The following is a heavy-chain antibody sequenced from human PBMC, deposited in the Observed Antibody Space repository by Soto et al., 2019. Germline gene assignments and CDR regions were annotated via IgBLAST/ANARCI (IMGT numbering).Heavy chain of an antibody. J-gene: IGHJ4*02. CDR3: ARDDRAAASGTTYYFDY. CDR1: GYTFTNYG. CDR2: ISPYDGNT. Sequence: ASVKVSCKASGYTFTNYGLSWVRQAPGQGLEWMAWISPYDGNTHYAQKLQGRITVTTDTSTSTAYIELRSLRSDDTAVYFCARDDRAAASGTTYYFDYWGQGTLVTVSS. V-gene: IGHV1-18*01. D-gene: IGHD6-13*01.